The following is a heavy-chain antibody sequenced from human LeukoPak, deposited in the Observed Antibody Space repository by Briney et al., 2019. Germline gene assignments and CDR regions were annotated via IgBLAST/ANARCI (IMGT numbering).Heavy chain of an antibody. Sequence: GGSLRLSCAASGFTFRDYGMHWVRQAPGKGLEWVAVIWYDGSNKVYGESVKGRFTISRDNSKNTLYLQMNSLRAEDTAVYYCAKGSEPYYYYYYGVDVWGQGTTVTVSS. V-gene: IGHV3-33*03. D-gene: IGHD3-10*01. CDR2: IWYDGSNK. J-gene: IGHJ6*02. CDR3: AKGSEPYYYYYYGVDV. CDR1: GFTFRDYG.